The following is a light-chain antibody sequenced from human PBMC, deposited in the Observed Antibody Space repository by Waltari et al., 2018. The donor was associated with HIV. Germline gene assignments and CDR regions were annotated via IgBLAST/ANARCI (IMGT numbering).Light chain of an antibody. V-gene: IGKV1-33*01. CDR1: QDISNY. CDR2: GAS. J-gene: IGKJ2*01. Sequence: DIQMTQSPSSLSASVGDRVTITCQASQDISNYLNVYQQKPGKAPKVLIYGASNLQTGVPSRFSGSGSGTGFIFTISSLQPEDFATYYCQHYRRLPYTFGQGTKLEIK. CDR3: QHYRRLPYT.